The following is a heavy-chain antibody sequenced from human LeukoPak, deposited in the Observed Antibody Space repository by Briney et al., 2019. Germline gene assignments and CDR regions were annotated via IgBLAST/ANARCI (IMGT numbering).Heavy chain of an antibody. CDR3: ARDQKSGFIGSYYYYMTV. CDR2: IYTSGST. CDR1: GGSITGHY. Sequence: PSETLSLTCTVSGGSITGHYWSWIRQPAGKELEWIGHIYTSGSTTYNPSLKSRVTMSVDASNNQFSLKLSSVTAADTAVYYCARDQKSGFIGSYYYYMTVWGKGTTVTVSS. V-gene: IGHV4-4*07. J-gene: IGHJ6*03. D-gene: IGHD6-25*01.